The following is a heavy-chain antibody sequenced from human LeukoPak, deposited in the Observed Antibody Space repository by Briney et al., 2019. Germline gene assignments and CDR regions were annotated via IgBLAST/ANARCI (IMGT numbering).Heavy chain of an antibody. D-gene: IGHD2-2*01. CDR3: ARDLRGSSCYDY. V-gene: IGHV4-59*01. CDR2: IYYSGST. Sequence: SETLSLTCSVSGGSLSSYYWSWIRQPPGKGLEWIGFIYYSGSTSYNPSLKSRVTISVGTSKNQFSLSLTSVTAADTALYYCARDLRGSSCYDYWGQGTLVTVSS. CDR1: GGSLSSYY. J-gene: IGHJ4*02.